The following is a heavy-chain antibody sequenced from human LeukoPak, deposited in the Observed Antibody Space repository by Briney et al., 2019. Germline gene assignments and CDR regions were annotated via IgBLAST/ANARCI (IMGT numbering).Heavy chain of an antibody. CDR2: IYYSGST. J-gene: IGHJ4*02. V-gene: IGHV4-59*01. CDR3: ARGGFTIFDY. CDR1: GGSISSYY. D-gene: IGHD2-15*01. Sequence: SETLSLTCTVSGGSISSYYWSWIRQPPGKGLEWIGYIYYSGSTNYNPSLKSRVTISVDTSKNQFSLKLSSVTAADTAVYYCARGGFTIFDYWGQGTLATVSS.